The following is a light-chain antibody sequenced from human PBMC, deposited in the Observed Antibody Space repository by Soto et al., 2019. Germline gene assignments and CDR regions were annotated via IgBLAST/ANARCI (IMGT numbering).Light chain of an antibody. CDR3: QHYHSYPYT. J-gene: IGKJ2*01. CDR2: DAY. Sequence: DIQMTQSPSTLSASVGDRVTITCRASQSISSWLAWYQQKPGKAPKRMIYDAYSLESGVPSRFSGSGSGTEFTLTISSLQPDDFANYYCQHYHSYPYTFGQGTKLESK. V-gene: IGKV1-5*01. CDR1: QSISSW.